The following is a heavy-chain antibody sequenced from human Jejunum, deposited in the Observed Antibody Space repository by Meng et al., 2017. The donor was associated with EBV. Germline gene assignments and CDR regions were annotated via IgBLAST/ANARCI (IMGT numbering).Heavy chain of an antibody. CDR2: ISGDGSST. J-gene: IGHJ4*02. V-gene: IGHV3-74*01. CDR1: GFTFSSNW. Sequence: EVQLVESGGGLVQPGGSLRLSCAASGFTFSSNWMHWVRQTPGKRLVWVSRISGDGSSTNYADSVKGRFTISRDNTKNTLYLQMNSLRAEDTAVYFCSRDLAGPYDDWGQGTLVTVSS. CDR3: SRDLAGPYDD.